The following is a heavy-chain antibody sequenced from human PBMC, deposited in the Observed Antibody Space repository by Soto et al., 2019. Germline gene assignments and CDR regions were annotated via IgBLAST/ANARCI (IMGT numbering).Heavy chain of an antibody. CDR3: ARERIEVGYDPCYGMDV. Sequence: LRLSCAASGFTFSSYSMNWVRQAPGKGLEWVSSISSSSSYIYYADSVKGRFTISRDNAKNSLYLQMNSLRAEDTAVYYCARERIEVGYDPCYGMDVWGQGTTVTVSS. CDR2: ISSSSSYI. CDR1: GFTFSSYS. J-gene: IGHJ6*02. D-gene: IGHD5-12*01. V-gene: IGHV3-21*01.